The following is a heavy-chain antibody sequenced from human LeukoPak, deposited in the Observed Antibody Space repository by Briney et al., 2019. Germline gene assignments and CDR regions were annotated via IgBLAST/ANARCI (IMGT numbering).Heavy chain of an antibody. CDR3: ASSEKQYSYSPYYYYGMDV. V-gene: IGHV4-39*07. CDR1: GVSISSTSYY. D-gene: IGHD5-18*01. CDR2: IYYSGST. J-gene: IGHJ6*02. Sequence: SETLSLTCTVSGVSISSTSYYWGWIRQPPGKGLEWIGSIYYSGSTYYNPSLKSRVTISVDTSKNQFSLKLSSVTAADTAVYYCASSEKQYSYSPYYYYGMDVWGQGTTVTVSS.